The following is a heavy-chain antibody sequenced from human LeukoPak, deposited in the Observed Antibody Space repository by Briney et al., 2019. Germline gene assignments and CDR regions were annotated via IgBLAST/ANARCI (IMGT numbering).Heavy chain of an antibody. CDR1: GFTFSSYA. D-gene: IGHD3-22*01. V-gene: IGHV3-23*01. Sequence: GGSLRLSCAASGFTFSSYAMSWVRQAPGKGLEWVSVISGSGGSTYYADSVKGRFTISRDNSKNTLYLQMNSLRAEDTAVYYCAKGRPHYYDSSGYYYFDYWGQGTLVTVSS. J-gene: IGHJ4*02. CDR2: ISGSGGST. CDR3: AKGRPHYYDSSGYYYFDY.